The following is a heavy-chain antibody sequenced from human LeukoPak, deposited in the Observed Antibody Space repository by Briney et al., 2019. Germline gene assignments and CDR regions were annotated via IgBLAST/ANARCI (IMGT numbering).Heavy chain of an antibody. V-gene: IGHV1-18*01. CDR1: GYTFTSYG. CDR2: ISAYNGNT. Sequence: ASVKVSCKASGYTFTSYGISWVRQAPGQGLEWMGWISAYNGNTNYAQKLQGRVTMTTDTSTSTAYMELRSLRSDDTAVYYCARSRHHGYYYGSGSYYQPPFFDYWGQGTLVTVSS. D-gene: IGHD3-10*01. J-gene: IGHJ4*02. CDR3: ARSRHHGYYYGSGSYYQPPFFDY.